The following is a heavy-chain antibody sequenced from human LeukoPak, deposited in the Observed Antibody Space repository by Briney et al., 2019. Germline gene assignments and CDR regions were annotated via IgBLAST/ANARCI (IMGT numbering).Heavy chain of an antibody. Sequence: GGSLRLSCVVSGGSVCYNYMSWVRQAPGKGLEFVSVLSSGGITYYADSVRGRFTISRDNSKNTLYLQMNSLRAEDTAVYYCAKAWALTYLGGVDSWGQGTLVTVSS. CDR1: GGSVCYNY. V-gene: IGHV3-53*01. CDR2: LSSGGIT. D-gene: IGHD2-21*02. J-gene: IGHJ4*02. CDR3: AKAWALTYLGGVDS.